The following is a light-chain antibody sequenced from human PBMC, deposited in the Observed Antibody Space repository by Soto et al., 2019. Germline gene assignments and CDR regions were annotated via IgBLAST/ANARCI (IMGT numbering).Light chain of an antibody. Sequence: DIQMTQSPSSVSASVGDRVTITCRASQGISTWLAWYQQKSGKVPKLLIYGASSLQTGFPSRFSGSGSGTDFTLTISSLQAEAFANYYCQQASSLPHTFGQGTKLEIQ. CDR1: QGISTW. CDR2: GAS. J-gene: IGKJ2*01. V-gene: IGKV1-12*01. CDR3: QQASSLPHT.